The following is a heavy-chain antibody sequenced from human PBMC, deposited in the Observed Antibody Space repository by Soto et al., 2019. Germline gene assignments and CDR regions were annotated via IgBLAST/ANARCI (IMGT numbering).Heavy chain of an antibody. J-gene: IGHJ4*02. V-gene: IGHV3-48*02. CDR3: ARAIRGFSYVVDY. CDR2: ISGSGATK. Sequence: HPVGSLRLSCAASGFTFSSHSINWVRQAPGKGLEWVSYISGSGATKYYADSVKGRFTISRDNARNSLYLQMSSLSDEDTAVYYCARAIRGFSYVVDYWGQGTLVTVSS. CDR1: GFTFSSHS. D-gene: IGHD5-18*01.